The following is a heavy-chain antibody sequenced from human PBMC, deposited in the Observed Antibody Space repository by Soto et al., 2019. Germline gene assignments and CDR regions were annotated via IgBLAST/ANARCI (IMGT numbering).Heavy chain of an antibody. CDR2: ISYDGSNK. D-gene: IGHD3-10*01. J-gene: IGHJ4*02. CDR1: GFTFSSYG. V-gene: IGHV3-30*03. CDR3: RFEYYYGSGSSKYYFDY. Sequence: GGSLRLSCAAYGFTFSSYGMHWVRQAPGKGLEWVAVISYDGSNKYYADSVKGRFTISRDNSKNTLYLQMNSLRAEDTAVYYCRFEYYYGSGSSKYYFDYWGQGTLVTVSS.